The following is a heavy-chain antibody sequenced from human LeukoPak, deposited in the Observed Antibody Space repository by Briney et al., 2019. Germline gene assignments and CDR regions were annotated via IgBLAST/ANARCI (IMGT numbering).Heavy chain of an antibody. J-gene: IGHJ4*02. CDR3: ARDRGTGYCEFDY. CDR1: GFTFRDYY. V-gene: IGHV3-11*05. D-gene: IGHD1-14*01. CDR2: ISNNRGFT. Sequence: GGSLRPSCAASGFTFRDYYMSWIRQAPGKGLEWVSYISNNRGFTYYSDSVKGRFTISRDSAKNSLYLQMNSLRVEDTAVYYCARDRGTGYCEFDYWGQGTLVTVSS.